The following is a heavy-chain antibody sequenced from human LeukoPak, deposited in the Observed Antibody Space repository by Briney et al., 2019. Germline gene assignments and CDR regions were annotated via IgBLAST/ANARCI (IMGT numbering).Heavy chain of an antibody. D-gene: IGHD3-10*01. V-gene: IGHV3-30*18. CDR3: AKDREYYGSGSYEGFDY. CDR2: ISYDGSNK. CDR1: GFTFSSYG. J-gene: IGHJ4*02. Sequence: SGGSLRLSCAASGFTFSSYGMHWVRQAPGKGLEWVAVISYDGSNKYYANSVKGRFTISRDNSKNTLYLQMNSLRAEDTAVYYCAKDREYYGSGSYEGFDYWGQGTLVTVSS.